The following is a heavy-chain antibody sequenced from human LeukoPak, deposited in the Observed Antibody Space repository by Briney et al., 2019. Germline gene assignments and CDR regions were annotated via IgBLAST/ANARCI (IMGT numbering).Heavy chain of an antibody. CDR3: ARDPSGYFNY. CDR2: IYYSGST. Sequence: PSETLSLTCTVSGGSVNSGNYYWSWIRQPPGKGLGWIGFIYYSGSTNYNPSLKSRVTISEDTSKNQFSLKLSSVTAADTAVYYCARDPSGYFNYWGQGTLATVSS. V-gene: IGHV4-61*01. D-gene: IGHD3-22*01. CDR1: GGSVNSGNYY. J-gene: IGHJ4*02.